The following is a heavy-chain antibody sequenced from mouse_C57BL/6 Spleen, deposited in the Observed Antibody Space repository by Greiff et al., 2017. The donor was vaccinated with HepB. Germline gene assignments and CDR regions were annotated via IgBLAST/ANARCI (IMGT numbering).Heavy chain of an antibody. CDR2: ISSGSSTI. J-gene: IGHJ1*03. Sequence: EVQLVESGGGLVKPGGSLKLSCAASGFTFSDYGMHWVRQAPEKGLEWVAYISSGSSTIYYADTVKGRFTISRDNAKNTLFLQMTSLRSEDTAMYYCARNYYYGSSHWYFDVWGTGTTVTVSS. CDR3: ARNYYYGSSHWYFDV. D-gene: IGHD1-1*01. V-gene: IGHV5-17*01. CDR1: GFTFSDYG.